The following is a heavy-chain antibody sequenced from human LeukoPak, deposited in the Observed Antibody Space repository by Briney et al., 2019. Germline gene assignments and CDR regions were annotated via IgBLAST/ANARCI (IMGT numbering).Heavy chain of an antibody. V-gene: IGHV3-7*01. CDR3: ARGPKNSLLGYYFDY. D-gene: IGHD7-27*01. J-gene: IGHJ4*02. Sequence: GGSLRLSSAASGFTFSSYWMSWVRQAPGKGLEWVANIKQDGSEKYYVDSVKGRFTISRDNAKNSLYLQMNSLRAEDTAVYYCARGPKNSLLGYYFDYWGQGTLVTVSS. CDR2: IKQDGSEK. CDR1: GFTFSSYW.